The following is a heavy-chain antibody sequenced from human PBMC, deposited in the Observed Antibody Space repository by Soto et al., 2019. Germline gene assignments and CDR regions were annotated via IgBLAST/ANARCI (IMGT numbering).Heavy chain of an antibody. CDR2: INSDGSST. Sequence: EVQLVESGGGLVQPGGSLRLSCAASGFTFSSYWMHWVRQAPGKGLVWVSRINSDGSSTSYADSVKGRFTISRDNAKNKLYLQMNSLRAEDTAVYYCARVTGDYYGSGRYPDYWGQGTLVTVSS. V-gene: IGHV3-74*01. J-gene: IGHJ4*02. D-gene: IGHD3-10*01. CDR3: ARVTGDYYGSGRYPDY. CDR1: GFTFSSYW.